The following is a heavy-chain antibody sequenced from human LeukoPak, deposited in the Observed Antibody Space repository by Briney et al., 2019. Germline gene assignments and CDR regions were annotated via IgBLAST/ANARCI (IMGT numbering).Heavy chain of an antibody. CDR1: GYTFTSYG. Sequence: ASVKVSCKASGYTFTSYGISWVRQAPGQGLEWMGWISAYNGNTNYAQKLQGRVTMTTDTSTSTAYMELRSLRSDDTAVYYCARPLYYDSSGCFSHWGQGTLDTVSS. D-gene: IGHD3-22*01. CDR2: ISAYNGNT. J-gene: IGHJ4*02. CDR3: ARPLYYDSSGCFSH. V-gene: IGHV1-18*01.